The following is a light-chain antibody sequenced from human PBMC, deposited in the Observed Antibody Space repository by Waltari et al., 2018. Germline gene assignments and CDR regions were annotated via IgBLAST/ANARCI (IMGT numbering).Light chain of an antibody. CDR3: MQGTHWPRT. Sequence: DVVMTQSPLSLPVTLGQAASISCRSSQSLVHSDGNTSLNWFQQRPGQSPRRLIYKVSNRDSGVPDRFSGSGSGTDFTLKISRVEAEDVGVYYCMQGTHWPRTFGQGTKVQIK. J-gene: IGKJ1*01. CDR2: KVS. V-gene: IGKV2-30*02. CDR1: QSLVHSDGNTS.